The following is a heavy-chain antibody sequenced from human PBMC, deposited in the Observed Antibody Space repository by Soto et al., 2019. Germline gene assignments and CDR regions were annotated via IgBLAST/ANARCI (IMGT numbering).Heavy chain of an antibody. CDR1: GGTFSNHA. Sequence: QVHLVQSGAEVKKPGSSVKVSCKAPGGTFSNHAINWVRQAPGQGLEWMGRIIPIFSTINYAQKFQGRVTMTADESTITAYLELSSLKHEDTAVYYCAREVAADRTFREDVFDIWGQGTLVTVSS. J-gene: IGHJ3*02. D-gene: IGHD6-13*01. CDR2: IIPIFSTI. V-gene: IGHV1-69*12. CDR3: AREVAADRTFREDVFDI.